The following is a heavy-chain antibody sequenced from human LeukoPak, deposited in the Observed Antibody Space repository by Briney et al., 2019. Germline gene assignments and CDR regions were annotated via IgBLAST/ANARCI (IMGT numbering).Heavy chain of an antibody. CDR3: ARGTAAAKIDY. CDR2: IKSDGYST. J-gene: IGHJ4*02. D-gene: IGHD6-13*01. CDR1: GFTFSNYW. Sequence: GGSLRLSCAASGFTFSNYWMHWVRQAPGKGLVWVSRIKSDGYSTTYADSVKGRFTISRDNAKNTLYLQMNSLRAEDTAVYYCARGTAAAKIDYWGQGTLVTVSS. V-gene: IGHV3-74*01.